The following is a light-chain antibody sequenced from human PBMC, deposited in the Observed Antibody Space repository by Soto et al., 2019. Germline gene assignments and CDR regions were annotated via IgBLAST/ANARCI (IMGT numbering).Light chain of an antibody. Sequence: DIQMTQSPSFLSASVGDRVSISCRASQSIRSYLNWYQQKPGRAPKLLIYAASTVQRGVPSRFSGSGSGTDFTLTISSLQPEDFATYICQQSFDTLSFAFGGGTKVEMK. J-gene: IGKJ4*01. CDR2: AAS. V-gene: IGKV1-39*01. CDR1: QSIRSY. CDR3: QQSFDTLSFA.